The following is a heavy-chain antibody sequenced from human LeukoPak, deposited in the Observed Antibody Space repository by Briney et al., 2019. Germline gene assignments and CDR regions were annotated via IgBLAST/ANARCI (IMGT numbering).Heavy chain of an antibody. J-gene: IGHJ4*02. CDR2: IKQDGNEK. CDR1: GLTFSSYW. D-gene: IGHD3-3*01. V-gene: IGHV3-7*01. CDR3: AKDLPVWSGYYGHIDY. Sequence: PGGSLRLSCAASGLTFSSYWMSWVRQAPGKGLEWVASIKQDGNEKYYVDSVKGRFTISRDNAKNTLYLQMNSLRAEDTAVYYCAKDLPVWSGYYGHIDYWGQGTLVTVSS.